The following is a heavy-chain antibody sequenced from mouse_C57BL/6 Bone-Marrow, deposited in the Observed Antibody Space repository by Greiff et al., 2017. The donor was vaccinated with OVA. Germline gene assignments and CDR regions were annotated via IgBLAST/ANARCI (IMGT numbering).Heavy chain of an antibody. D-gene: IGHD1-1*01. CDR3: ARGITTVVAEAY. CDR2: ISGGGGNT. Sequence: EVHLVESGGGLVKPGGSLKLSCAASGFTFSSYTMSWVRQTPEKRLEWVATISGGGGNTYYPDSVKGRFTISRDNAKNTLYLQMSSLRSEDTALYYCARGITTVVAEAYWGQGTLVTVSA. V-gene: IGHV5-9*01. CDR1: GFTFSSYT. J-gene: IGHJ3*01.